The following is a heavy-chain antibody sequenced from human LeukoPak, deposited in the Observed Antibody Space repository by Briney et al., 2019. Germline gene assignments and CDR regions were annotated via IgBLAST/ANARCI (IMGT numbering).Heavy chain of an antibody. CDR3: ARLGARQMLEY. CDR1: EFIFSNYW. Sequence: GGSLRLSCAASEFIFSNYWMSWVRQAPGKGLEWVANIKQDGSEKYFVDSVKGRFTISRDNAKNSLYLQMNSLRAEDTAVYYCARLGARQMLEYWGQGTLVTVSS. CDR2: IKQDGSEK. J-gene: IGHJ4*02. V-gene: IGHV3-7*01. D-gene: IGHD4-17*01.